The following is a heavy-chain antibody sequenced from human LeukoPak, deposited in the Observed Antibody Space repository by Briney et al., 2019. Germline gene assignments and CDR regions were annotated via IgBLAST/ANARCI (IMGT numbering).Heavy chain of an antibody. V-gene: IGHV3-15*01. Sequence: KSGGSLRLSCAASGFTFSNAWMSWVRQAPGKGLEWVGRIKSKTDGGTTDYAARVKGRFTISRDDSKNTLYLQMNSLKTEDTAVYYCTTDRVVVVTGDAFDIWGQGTMVTVSS. CDR1: GFTFSNAW. J-gene: IGHJ3*02. D-gene: IGHD3-22*01. CDR2: IKSKTDGGTT. CDR3: TTDRVVVVTGDAFDI.